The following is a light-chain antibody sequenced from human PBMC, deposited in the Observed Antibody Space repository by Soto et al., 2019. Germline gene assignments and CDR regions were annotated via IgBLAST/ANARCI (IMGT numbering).Light chain of an antibody. CDR3: QKYDSDPCT. V-gene: IGKV1-27*01. CDR2: GSS. Sequence: DIQMTQTPSSLSASVGDGVTIACRASQAISNFLAWYQQKPGKVPTLLVYGSSTLQSGVPSRFSGSGSGTDFTLTISSLQPEDAATYYCQKYDSDPCTFGQGTKVDIK. J-gene: IGKJ1*01. CDR1: QAISNF.